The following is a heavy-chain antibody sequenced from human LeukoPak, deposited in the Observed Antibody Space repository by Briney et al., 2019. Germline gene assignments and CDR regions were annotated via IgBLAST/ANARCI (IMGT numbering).Heavy chain of an antibody. CDR3: ARDRQRVVDY. J-gene: IGHJ4*02. Sequence: SQTLSLTCTVSGGSISSGGYYWRWIRQHPGKGLEWIGYIYYSGSTYYNPSLKSRVTISVDTSKNQFSLKLSSVTAADTAVYYCARDRQRVVDYWGQGTLVTVSS. CDR2: IYYSGST. D-gene: IGHD2-15*01. CDR1: GGSISSGGYY. V-gene: IGHV4-31*03.